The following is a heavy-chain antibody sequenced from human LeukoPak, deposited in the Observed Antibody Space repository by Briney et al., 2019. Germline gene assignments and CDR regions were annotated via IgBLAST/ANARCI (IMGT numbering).Heavy chain of an antibody. J-gene: IGHJ6*04. D-gene: IGHD2-2*01. Sequence: PGGSLRLSCAASGFTFSSYEMNWARQAPGKGLEWVSYISSSGSTIYYADSVKGRFTISRDNAKNSLYLQMNSLRAEDTAVYYCARWIVVGDWYYYGMDVWGKGTTVTVSS. CDR1: GFTFSSYE. CDR2: ISSSGSTI. CDR3: ARWIVVGDWYYYGMDV. V-gene: IGHV3-48*03.